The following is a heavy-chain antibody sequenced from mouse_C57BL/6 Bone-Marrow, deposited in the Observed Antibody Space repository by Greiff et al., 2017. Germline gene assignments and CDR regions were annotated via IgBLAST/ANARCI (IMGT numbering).Heavy chain of an antibody. D-gene: IGHD2-1*01. CDR2: IHPNSGST. J-gene: IGHJ2*01. CDR1: GYTFTSYW. CDR3: ARDYGNPYFDY. V-gene: IGHV1-64*01. Sequence: QVQLKQPGAELVKPGASVKLSCKASGYTFTSYWMHWVKQRPGQGLEWIGMIHPNSGSTNYNEKFKSKATLTVDKSSSTAYMQLSSLTSEDSAGYYWARDYGNPYFDYWGQGTTLTVSS.